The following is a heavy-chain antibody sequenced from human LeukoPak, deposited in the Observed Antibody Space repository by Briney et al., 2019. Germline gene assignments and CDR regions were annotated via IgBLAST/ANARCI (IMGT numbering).Heavy chain of an antibody. D-gene: IGHD2-2*01. V-gene: IGHV1-58*02. CDR1: GFTFTSSA. Sequence: GASVKVSCKASGFTFTSSAMQWVRQARGQRLEWIGWIVVGSGNTNYAQKFQERVTITRDMSTSTAYMELSSLRSDDTAVYYCARESYCSSTSCPFDYWGQGTLVTVSS. CDR3: ARESYCSSTSCPFDY. CDR2: IVVGSGNT. J-gene: IGHJ4*02.